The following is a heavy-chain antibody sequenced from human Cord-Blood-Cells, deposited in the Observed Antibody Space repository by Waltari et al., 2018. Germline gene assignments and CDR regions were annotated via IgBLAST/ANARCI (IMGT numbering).Heavy chain of an antibody. CDR3: ARDYDILTGYYFDY. CDR2: INPNSGGT. Sequence: QVQLVQSGAEVKKPGASVKVSCKASGYTFTGYYMPWVRQAPGQGLEWMGWINPNSGGTNDAQKFQGRVTMTRDTSISTAYMELSRLRSDDTAVYYCARDYDILTGYYFDYWGQGTLVTVSS. V-gene: IGHV1-2*02. CDR1: GYTFTGYY. D-gene: IGHD3-9*01. J-gene: IGHJ4*02.